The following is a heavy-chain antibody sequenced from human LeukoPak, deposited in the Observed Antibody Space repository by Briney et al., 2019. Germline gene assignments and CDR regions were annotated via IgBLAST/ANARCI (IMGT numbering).Heavy chain of an antibody. Sequence: SETLSLTCTVSGGSVTSYYWSWIRQPPGKGLEWIGNIHYSGNSGSTNYNPSLKSRVTTSVDTSTNQLSLRLSSVTAADTAVYYCARVSDLAAAGTYDYWGQGTLVTVSS. CDR3: ARVSDLAAAGTYDY. D-gene: IGHD6-13*01. J-gene: IGHJ4*02. CDR1: GGSVTSYY. V-gene: IGHV4-59*02. CDR2: IHYSGNSGST.